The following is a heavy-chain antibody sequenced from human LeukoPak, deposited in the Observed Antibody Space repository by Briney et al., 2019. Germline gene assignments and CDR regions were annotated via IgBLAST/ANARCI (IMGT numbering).Heavy chain of an antibody. CDR3: ARDRTASGWLTYYFDY. CDR2: IYQNGRAK. J-gene: IGHJ4*02. CDR1: GFTFSNAW. Sequence: GGSLRLSCAASGFTFSNAWMSWVRQAPGKGLEWVANIYQNGRAKFYVGSVKGRFTISRDNAQNSLFLQMNSLRAEDTAVYYCARDRTASGWLTYYFDYWGQGALVTVSS. V-gene: IGHV3-7*01. D-gene: IGHD6-19*01.